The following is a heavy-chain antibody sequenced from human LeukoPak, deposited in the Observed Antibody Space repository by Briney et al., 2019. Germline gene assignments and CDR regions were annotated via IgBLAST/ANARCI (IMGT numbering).Heavy chain of an antibody. CDR2: INAGNGNT. Sequence: ASVKVSCKASGYTFTSYAMHWVRQAPGQRLEWMGWINAGNGNTKYSQKFQGRVTITRDTSASTAYMELSSLRSEDTAVYYCARDGVVVADRPTAAFDYWGQGTLVTVSS. J-gene: IGHJ4*02. D-gene: IGHD2-15*01. CDR3: ARDGVVVADRPTAAFDY. V-gene: IGHV1-3*01. CDR1: GYTFTSYA.